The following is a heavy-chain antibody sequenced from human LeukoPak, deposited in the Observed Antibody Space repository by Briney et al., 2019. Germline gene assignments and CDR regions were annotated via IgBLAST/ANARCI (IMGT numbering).Heavy chain of an antibody. CDR2: IYYSGST. J-gene: IGHJ4*02. CDR1: GGSISSSSYY. CDR3: ARGGGYYYDSSGYY. D-gene: IGHD3-22*01. Sequence: PSETLSLTCTVSGGSISSSSYYWGWIRQPPGKGLEWIGSIYYSGSTYYNPSLKSRVTISVDTSKNQFSLKLSSVTAADTAVYYCARGGGYYYDSSGYYWGQGTLVTVSS. V-gene: IGHV4-39*01.